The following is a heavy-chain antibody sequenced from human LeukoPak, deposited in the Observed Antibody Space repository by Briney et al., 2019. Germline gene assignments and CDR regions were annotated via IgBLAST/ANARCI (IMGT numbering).Heavy chain of an antibody. CDR2: IYSGGST. CDR1: GFTVSSNY. J-gene: IGHJ4*02. Sequence: PGGSLRLSCAASGFTVSSNYTSWVRQAPGKGLEWVSAIYSGGSTYYADSVKGRFTISRDNSKNTLYLQMNSLRAEDTAVYYCASNYYGSGSYPPDYWGQGTLVTVSS. CDR3: ASNYYGSGSYPPDY. D-gene: IGHD3-10*01. V-gene: IGHV3-66*01.